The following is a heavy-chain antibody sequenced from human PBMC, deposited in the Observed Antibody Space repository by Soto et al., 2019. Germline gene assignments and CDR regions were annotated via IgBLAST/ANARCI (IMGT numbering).Heavy chain of an antibody. D-gene: IGHD3-22*01. J-gene: IGHJ6*02. CDR3: ARDSKASYDSSGYSSAFDV. V-gene: IGHV1-69*13. CDR2: IIPIFGIA. Sequence: ASVKVSCKASGYTFTSHDISWVLQAPGQGLEWMGGIIPIFGIANYAQKFQGRVTITADESTSTAYMELSSLRSEDTAVYYCARDSKASYDSSGYSSAFDVWGQGTTVTVTS. CDR1: GYTFTSHD.